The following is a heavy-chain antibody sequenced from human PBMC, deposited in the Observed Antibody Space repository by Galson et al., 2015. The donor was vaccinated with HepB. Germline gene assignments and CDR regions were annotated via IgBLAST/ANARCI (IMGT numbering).Heavy chain of an antibody. V-gene: IGHV5-10-1*01. Sequence: QSGAEVKKPGESLRISCTGSGYSITSYWISWVRQMPGKGLEWMGRIDPSDSYTNYSPSFQGHVTISADKSISTAYLQWSSLKASDTAMYYCARRGKHDYGDYWSVTPPYKYYYYGMDVWGQGTTVTVSS. CDR3: ARRGKHDYGDYWSVTPPYKYYYYGMDV. D-gene: IGHD4-17*01. CDR2: IDPSDSYT. J-gene: IGHJ6*02. CDR1: GYSITSYW.